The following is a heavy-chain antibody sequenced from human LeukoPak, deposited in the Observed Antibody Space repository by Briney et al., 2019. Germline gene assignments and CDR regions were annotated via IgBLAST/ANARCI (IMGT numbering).Heavy chain of an antibody. CDR1: GFNFNNFA. Sequence: PPGGSLRLSCAASGFNFNNFAMSWVRQAPGKGLEWVSGINFSGSNRYYADSVKGRFTISRDNSKNTLYLQMNSLRAEDTAVYYCATGPRPVQFDYWGQGTLVTVSS. CDR3: ATGPRPVQFDY. V-gene: IGHV3-23*01. D-gene: IGHD6-19*01. CDR2: INFSGSNR. J-gene: IGHJ4*02.